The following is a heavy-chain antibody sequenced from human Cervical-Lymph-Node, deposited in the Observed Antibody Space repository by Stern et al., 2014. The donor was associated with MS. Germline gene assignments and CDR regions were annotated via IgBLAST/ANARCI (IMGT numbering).Heavy chain of an antibody. Sequence: MQLVESGTEVKKPGASGRISCKGSGFTFINFGFTWVRQAPGQGLEWMGWISAYNGNANYAQKFQGRVTMTTDSSTSTAYMELENLRSDDTAVYYCAREYGVPYFDYWGQGTLVTVSP. CDR3: AREYGVPYFDY. J-gene: IGHJ4*02. D-gene: IGHD4-17*01. V-gene: IGHV1-18*01. CDR1: GFTFINFG. CDR2: ISAYNGNA.